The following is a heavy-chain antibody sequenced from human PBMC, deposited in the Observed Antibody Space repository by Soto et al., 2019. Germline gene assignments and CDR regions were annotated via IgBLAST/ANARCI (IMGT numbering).Heavy chain of an antibody. CDR3: ARDSAGRDGYNSWSWFDP. D-gene: IGHD5-12*01. J-gene: IGHJ5*02. Sequence: LRLSCAASGFTFSSYEMNWVRQAPGKGLEWVSYISSSGSTIYYADSVKGRFTISRDNAKNSLYLQMNSLRAEDTAVYYCARDSAGRDGYNSWSWFDPWGQGTLVTVSS. CDR1: GFTFSSYE. CDR2: ISSSGSTI. V-gene: IGHV3-48*03.